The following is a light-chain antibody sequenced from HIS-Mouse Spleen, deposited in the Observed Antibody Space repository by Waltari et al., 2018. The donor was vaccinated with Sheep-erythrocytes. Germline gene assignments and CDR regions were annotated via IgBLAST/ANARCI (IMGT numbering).Light chain of an antibody. CDR2: QDT. V-gene: IGLV3-1*01. CDR3: QAWDSSIVV. Sequence: SSELTQPPSVSVSPGQTASITCSGDKLGDKYACWYQQKPGHSPVLVIYQDTKRPSGIPERFSGSNSGNTATLTISGTQAMDEADYYCQAWDSSIVVFGGGTKLTVL. J-gene: IGLJ2*01. CDR1: KLGDKY.